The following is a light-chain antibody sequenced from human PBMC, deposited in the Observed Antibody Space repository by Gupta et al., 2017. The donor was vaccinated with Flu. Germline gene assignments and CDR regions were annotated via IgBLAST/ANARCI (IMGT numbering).Light chain of an antibody. CDR3: SSYTSNSTFVV. J-gene: IGLJ2*01. V-gene: IGLV2-14*01. CDR2: EVS. CDR1: SSDVGGYNY. Sequence: QSALTQPASVSGSPGQSITISCTGTSSDVGGYNYVSWYQQHPAKAPKLMMYEVSNRPSGVSNRFSGSKSGNTASLTLSVLQAEDEADYDCSSYTSNSTFVVFGGGTKLTVL.